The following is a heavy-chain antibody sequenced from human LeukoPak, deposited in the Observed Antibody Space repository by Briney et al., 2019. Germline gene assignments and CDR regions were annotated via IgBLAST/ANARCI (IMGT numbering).Heavy chain of an antibody. CDR3: ARDPGDSSGYPYYFDY. D-gene: IGHD3-22*01. V-gene: IGHV3-7*01. J-gene: IGHJ4*02. CDR1: GFTFSRYW. CDR2: IKEDGSEK. Sequence: GGSLRLSCAASGFTFSRYWMSWVRQAPGKGLEWVANIKEDGSEKHYVDSVKGRFTISRDNAKNSLYLQMNSLRAEDTAVYYCARDPGDSSGYPYYFDYWGQGTLVTVSS.